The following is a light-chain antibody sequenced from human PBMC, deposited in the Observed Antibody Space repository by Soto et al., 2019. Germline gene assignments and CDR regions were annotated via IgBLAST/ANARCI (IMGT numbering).Light chain of an antibody. CDR1: SSDIWSFNL. CDR2: EGN. V-gene: IGLV2-23*01. Sequence: QSALTQPASVSGSPGQSSTISCTGTSSDIWSFNLVSWYQHHPGKSPKLIIYEGNTRPSGVSNRFSGSKSGDTASLTISGIQAEDEADYNCCSYVGNSIPLFGGGTKVTVL. J-gene: IGLJ2*01. CDR3: CSYVGNSIPL.